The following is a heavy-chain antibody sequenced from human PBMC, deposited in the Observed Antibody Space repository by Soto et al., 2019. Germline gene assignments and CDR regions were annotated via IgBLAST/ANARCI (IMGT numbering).Heavy chain of an antibody. CDR2: IIVGSGTT. Sequence: SVKVSCKASGFTFTSSAVQWVRQARGQRLEWIGWIIVGSGTTNYAQRFQDRVTMSRDRDTSTAYMELSRLRTEDTAVYYCAREDAERATRFLDYWGQGTVVTVSS. V-gene: IGHV1-58*01. D-gene: IGHD2-21*01. CDR1: GFTFTSSA. CDR3: AREDAERATRFLDY. J-gene: IGHJ4*02.